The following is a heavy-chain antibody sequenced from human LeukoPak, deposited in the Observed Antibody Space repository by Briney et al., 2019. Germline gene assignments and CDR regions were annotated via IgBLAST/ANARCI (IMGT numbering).Heavy chain of an antibody. CDR2: LNQDADRE. V-gene: IGHV3-7*01. CDR3: ARATTASARDH. Sequence: GGSLRLSCAASGFNFRAYWMSWARQAPGKGLEWVASLNQDADREYYVDSVEGRFTISRDNAKNSLYLQMDSLRVEDTAVYYCARATTASARDHWGQGTLVTVSS. CDR1: GFNFRAYW. J-gene: IGHJ4*02. D-gene: IGHD1-14*01.